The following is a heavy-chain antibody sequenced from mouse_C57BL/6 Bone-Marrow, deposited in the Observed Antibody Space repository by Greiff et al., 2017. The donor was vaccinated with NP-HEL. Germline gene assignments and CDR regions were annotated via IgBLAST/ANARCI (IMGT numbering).Heavy chain of an antibody. Sequence: QVQLKQSGPELVKPGASVKISCKASGYSFTSYYIHWVKQRPGQGLEWIGWIYPGSGNTKYNEKFKGKATLTADTSSSTAYMQLSSLTSEDSAVYYCAINGYPTWFAYWGQGTLVTVSA. CDR1: GYSFTSYY. CDR3: AINGYPTWFAY. D-gene: IGHD2-2*01. J-gene: IGHJ3*01. V-gene: IGHV1-66*01. CDR2: IYPGSGNT.